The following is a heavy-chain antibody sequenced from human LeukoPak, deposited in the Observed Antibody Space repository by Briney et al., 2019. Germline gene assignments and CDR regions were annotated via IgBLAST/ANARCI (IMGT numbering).Heavy chain of an antibody. CDR3: ARSHNSSPTPSWFDP. D-gene: IGHD6-13*01. V-gene: IGHV4-61*02. CDR2: IYTSGST. CDR1: GGSISSGGYY. Sequence: SQTLSLTCTVSGGSISSGGYYWSWIRQPAGKGLEWIGRIYTSGSTNYNPSLKSRVTMSVDTSKNQFSLKLSSVTAADTAVYYCARSHNSSPTPSWFDPWGQGTLVTVSS. J-gene: IGHJ5*02.